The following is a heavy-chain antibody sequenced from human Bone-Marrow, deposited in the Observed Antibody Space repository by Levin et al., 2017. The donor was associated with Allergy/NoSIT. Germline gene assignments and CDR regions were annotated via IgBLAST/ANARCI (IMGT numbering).Heavy chain of an antibody. CDR1: GFTFSSSE. CDR3: ARVSLYESGGGYYGINV. J-gene: IGHJ6*02. D-gene: IGHD3-22*01. V-gene: IGHV3-48*03. CDR2: ISSSGSPT. Sequence: LSLTCAASGFTFSSSEMNWVRQAPGKGLEWISYISSSGSPTYYADSVKGRFTISRDNAKNSLSLQMNSLRAEDTAVYYCARVSLYESGGGYYGINVWGQGTTVRVSS.